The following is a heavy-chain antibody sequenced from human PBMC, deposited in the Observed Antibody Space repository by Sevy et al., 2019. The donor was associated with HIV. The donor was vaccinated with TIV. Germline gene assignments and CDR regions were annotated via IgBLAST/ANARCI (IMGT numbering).Heavy chain of an antibody. CDR3: ASYTTGSRGDY. J-gene: IGHJ4*02. Sequence: ASVKVSCKASGYTITRYYMHWVRQAPGHGPEWMGIINPSDGGTIYAQKFQGRVTLTRDTSTSTVYMELSSLRSDDTAVYYCASYTTGSRGDYWGQGTLVTVSS. D-gene: IGHD1-1*01. CDR2: INPSDGGT. CDR1: GYTITRYY. V-gene: IGHV1-46*01.